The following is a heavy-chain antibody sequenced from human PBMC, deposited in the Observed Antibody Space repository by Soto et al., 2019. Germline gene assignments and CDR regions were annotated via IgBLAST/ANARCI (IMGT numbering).Heavy chain of an antibody. V-gene: IGHV4-59*01. CDR1: GGSISSYY. J-gene: IGHJ6*03. Sequence: SETLSPTCTVSGGSISSYYWSWIRQPPGKGLEWIGYIYYSGSTNYNPSLKSRVTISVDTSKNQFSLKLSSVTAADTAVYYCARSPPDFWTDSVKPNYYMDVWGKGTTVTVSS. CDR3: ARSPPDFWTDSVKPNYYMDV. CDR2: IYYSGST. D-gene: IGHD3-3*01.